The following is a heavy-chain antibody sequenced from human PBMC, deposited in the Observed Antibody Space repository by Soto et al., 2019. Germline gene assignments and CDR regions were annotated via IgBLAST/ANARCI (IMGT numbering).Heavy chain of an antibody. CDR3: ARNMWEQWLVPYDY. D-gene: IGHD6-19*01. Sequence: WASVKVSCKASGYTFTSYGISWVRQAPGQGLEWMGWISAYNGNTNYAQKLQGRVTMTTDTSTSTAYMELRSLRSDDTAVYYCARNMWEQWLVPYDYWGQGTLVTVSS. CDR1: GYTFTSYG. V-gene: IGHV1-18*01. CDR2: ISAYNGNT. J-gene: IGHJ4*02.